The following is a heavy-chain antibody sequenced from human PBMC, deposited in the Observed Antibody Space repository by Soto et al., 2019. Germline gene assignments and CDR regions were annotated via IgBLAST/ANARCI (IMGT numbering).Heavy chain of an antibody. CDR3: AGNPRSDIFWVRASGENWLDP. CDR2: ITNTGGAT. Sequence: PGGSLRLSCAASGFNFGNFGMSWVRQAPGKGLQWVSSITNTGGATYHTDSVKGRFIVSRDNSKNVMFLLMRGLGVDDTALYFCAGNPRSDIFWVRASGENWLDPWGRGSLVTVYS. CDR1: GFNFGNFG. J-gene: IGHJ5*02. V-gene: IGHV3-23*01. D-gene: IGHD3-3*01.